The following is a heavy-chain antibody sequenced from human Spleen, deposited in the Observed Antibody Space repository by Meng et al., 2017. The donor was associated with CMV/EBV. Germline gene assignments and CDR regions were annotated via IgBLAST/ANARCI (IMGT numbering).Heavy chain of an antibody. CDR3: TRDRIVSADMVWFDP. D-gene: IGHD5/OR15-5a*01. J-gene: IGHJ5*02. CDR2: INPNHNDT. Sequence: ASVKVSCKASGYSFISYYLHWVRQAPGQGLEWMGIINPNHNDTNYAQKFQGRVTMTSDSSTNTVYMELSSLKSEDTAVYYCTRDRIVSADMVWFDPWGQGTLVTVSS. CDR1: GYSFISYY. V-gene: IGHV1-46*01.